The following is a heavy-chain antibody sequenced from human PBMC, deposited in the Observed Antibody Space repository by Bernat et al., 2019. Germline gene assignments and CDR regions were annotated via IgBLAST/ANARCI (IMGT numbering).Heavy chain of an antibody. V-gene: IGHV4-39*01. CDR3: ARQSGIAVLFDY. D-gene: IGHD6-19*01. Sequence: QLQLQESGLGLVKPSETLSLTCTVSGGSISSSSYYWGWIRQPPGKGLEWIGSIYYSGSTYYNPSLKSRVTISVDTSKNQFSLKLSSVTAADTAVYYCARQSGIAVLFDYWGQGTLVTVSS. J-gene: IGHJ4*02. CDR2: IYYSGST. CDR1: GGSISSSSYY.